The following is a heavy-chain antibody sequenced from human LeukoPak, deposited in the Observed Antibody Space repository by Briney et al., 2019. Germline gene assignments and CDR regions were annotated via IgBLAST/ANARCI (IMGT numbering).Heavy chain of an antibody. D-gene: IGHD4-17*01. CDR3: ARQMNTVTADY. CDR1: GSSISSSSYF. CDR2: IFYSGST. J-gene: IGHJ4*02. V-gene: IGHV4-39*01. Sequence: ASGTLSLTCTVSGSSISSSSYFWGWIRQPPGKGLEWIGSIFYSGSTYYNPSLNSRVTISIDTSKNQFSLRLSSVTAADTAVYYCARQMNTVTADYWGQGTLVTVSS.